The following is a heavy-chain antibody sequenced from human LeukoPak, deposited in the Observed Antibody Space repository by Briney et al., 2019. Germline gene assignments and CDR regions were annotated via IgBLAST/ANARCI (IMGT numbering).Heavy chain of an antibody. J-gene: IGHJ4*02. Sequence: SETLSLTCAVYGGSFSGHYWSWIRQPPGKGLEWIGETSQSGSTNYNPSLKSRVTISADTSKNQFSMKLSSVTAADTAVYYCARGVGYCSSTSCYPFDYWGQGTLVTVSS. CDR1: GGSFSGHY. CDR2: TSQSGST. D-gene: IGHD2-2*01. CDR3: ARGVGYCSSTSCYPFDY. V-gene: IGHV4-34*01.